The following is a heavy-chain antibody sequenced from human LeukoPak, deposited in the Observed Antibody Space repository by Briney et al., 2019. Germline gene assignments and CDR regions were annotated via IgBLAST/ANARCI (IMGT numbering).Heavy chain of an antibody. V-gene: IGHV4-59*08. J-gene: IGHJ5*02. CDR3: ARSDIVVVPAAEAWFDP. CDR2: IYYSGST. CDR1: GGSISSYC. D-gene: IGHD2-2*01. Sequence: SETLSLTCTVSGGSISSYCWSWIRQPPGKGLEWIGYIYYSGSTNYNPSLKSRVTISVDTSKNQFSLKLSSVTAADTAVYYCARSDIVVVPAAEAWFDPWGQGTLVTVSS.